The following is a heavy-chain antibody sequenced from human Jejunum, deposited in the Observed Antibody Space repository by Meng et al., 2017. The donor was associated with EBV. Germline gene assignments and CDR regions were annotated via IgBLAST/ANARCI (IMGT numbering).Heavy chain of an antibody. J-gene: IGHJ4*02. CDR1: GFTFSSYG. Sequence: QALRLGSGGGVGQPGRPLRLSCAASGFTFSSYGMHWVRQAPGKGLEWVAVISYDGSNKYYADSVKGRFTNSRDNSKNTLYLQMNSLRAEDTAVYYCAKDRPGYTYGFDYWGQGTLVTVSS. D-gene: IGHD5-18*01. CDR2: ISYDGSNK. V-gene: IGHV3-30*18. CDR3: AKDRPGYTYGFDY.